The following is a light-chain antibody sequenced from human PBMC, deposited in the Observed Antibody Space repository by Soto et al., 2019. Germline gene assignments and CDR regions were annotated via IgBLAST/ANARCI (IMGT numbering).Light chain of an antibody. J-gene: IGLJ2*01. Sequence: SYELTQPPSVSVSPGQTAMITCSGDALPKQYAYWYQQKPGQAPVLVIYKDSERPSGIPERFSGSSSGTTVTLTISGVQAEDEADYYCQSADSSGTSHVVFGGGTKLTVL. CDR1: ALPKQY. CDR2: KDS. V-gene: IGLV3-25*03. CDR3: QSADSSGTSHVV.